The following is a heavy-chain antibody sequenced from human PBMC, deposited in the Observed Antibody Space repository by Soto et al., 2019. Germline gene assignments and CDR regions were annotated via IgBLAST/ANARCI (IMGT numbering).Heavy chain of an antibody. CDR2: IWYDGSNK. CDR1: GFVFSSYD. D-gene: IGHD5-12*01. Sequence: QVQLVESGGGVVQPGRSLRLSCAASGFVFSSYDMHWVRQAPGKGLEWVAVIWYDGSNKYYADSVKGRFTISRDNSKNTLYLQMNSLRADDTAVYYCASHVDADYWGQGTLVTVSS. CDR3: ASHVDADY. V-gene: IGHV3-33*01. J-gene: IGHJ4*02.